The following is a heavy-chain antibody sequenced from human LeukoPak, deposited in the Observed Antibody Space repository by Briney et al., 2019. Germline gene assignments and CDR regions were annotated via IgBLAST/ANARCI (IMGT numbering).Heavy chain of an antibody. J-gene: IGHJ3*02. CDR1: GGTFSSYA. CDR2: INPNSGGT. D-gene: IGHD5-18*01. V-gene: IGHV1-2*02. CDR3: ASSVDTALVSDVGFDI. Sequence: ASVKVSCKASGGTFSSYAISWVRQAPGQGLEWMGWINPNSGGTNYAQKFQGRVTMTRDTSISTAYMELSRLRSDDTAVYYCASSVDTALVSDVGFDIWGQGTMVTVSS.